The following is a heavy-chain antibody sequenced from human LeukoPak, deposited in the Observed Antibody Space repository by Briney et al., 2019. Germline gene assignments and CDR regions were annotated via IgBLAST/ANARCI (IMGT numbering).Heavy chain of an antibody. CDR2: IYYSGST. V-gene: IGHV4-59*01. J-gene: IGHJ6*03. CDR1: GGSISSYY. Sequence: PSETLSLTCTVSGGSISSYYWSWIRQPPGKGLEWIGYIYYSGSTNYNPSLKSRVTISVDTSKNQFSLKLSSVTAADTAVYYCARVGSTTAGYYYYYYMDVWGKGTTVTVSS. CDR3: ARVGSTTAGYYYYYYMDV. D-gene: IGHD1-26*01.